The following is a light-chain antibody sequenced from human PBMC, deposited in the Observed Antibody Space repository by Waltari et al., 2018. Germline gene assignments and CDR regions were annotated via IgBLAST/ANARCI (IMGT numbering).Light chain of an antibody. CDR2: GAS. V-gene: IGKV3-20*01. J-gene: IGKJ4*01. CDR3: QQYDGVVLT. CDR1: QSVSYNF. Sequence: DIVFTQSPGTLSLSPGERATLSWRSSQSVSYNFLNWYQQKPGQAPRLLIHGASSRATGIPDRFSGSGSGTDFTLTISRLEPEDFAVYYCQQYDGVVLTFGGGTKVEI.